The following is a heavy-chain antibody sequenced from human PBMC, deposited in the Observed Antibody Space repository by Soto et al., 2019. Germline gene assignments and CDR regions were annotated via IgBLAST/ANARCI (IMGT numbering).Heavy chain of an antibody. D-gene: IGHD6-19*01. CDR1: GDSVSSNTAA. CDR3: ARSVAGSGFEL. V-gene: IGHV6-1*01. J-gene: IGHJ4*02. CDR2: TYYRSNWRH. Sequence: SQTLSLTCAISGDSVSSNTAAWNWIRSSPSRGLEWLGRTYYRSNWRHDYAVSVKSRITVNPDTSKNHFSLQLNSVTPDDTAVQYCARSVAGSGFELRDQGILVAVFS.